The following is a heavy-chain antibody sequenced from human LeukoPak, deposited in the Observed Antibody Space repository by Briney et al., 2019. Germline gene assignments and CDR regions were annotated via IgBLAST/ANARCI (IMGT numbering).Heavy chain of an antibody. CDR1: GYFFTNYV. V-gene: IGHV1-3*01. Sequence: ASVKVSCKASGYFFTNYVVHWVRQAPGQRPEWMGWINGGNGDTKYSQNFQGRVTITRDTSASTAYMELSSLTSEDTALYYCARDDCGDTCYPGGYWGQGTLVTVSS. CDR2: INGGNGDT. D-gene: IGHD2-21*01. J-gene: IGHJ4*02. CDR3: ARDDCGDTCYPGGY.